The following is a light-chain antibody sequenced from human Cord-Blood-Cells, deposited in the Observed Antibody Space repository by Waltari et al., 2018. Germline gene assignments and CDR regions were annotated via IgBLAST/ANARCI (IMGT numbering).Light chain of an antibody. CDR3: SSYTSSSTVV. CDR2: DFS. V-gene: IGLV2-14*01. J-gene: IGLJ2*01. CDR1: SSDVGGYNY. Sequence: QSALTQPASVSGSPGQSITISCTGTSSDVGGYNYVSWYQQHPGKAPKLIIYDFSKRPSGVSNRFSGSKSGNTASRTISGLQAEDEADYYCSSYTSSSTVVFGGGTKLTVL.